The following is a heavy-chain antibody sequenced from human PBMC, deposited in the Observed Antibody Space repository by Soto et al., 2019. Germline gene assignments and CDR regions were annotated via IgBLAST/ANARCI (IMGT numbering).Heavy chain of an antibody. J-gene: IGHJ6*02. CDR1: GGSISSYY. V-gene: IGHV4-59*08. Sequence: PSETLSLTCSVAGGSISSYYGSWIRQPPGKGLEWIGYIYYSGSTNYTPSLKSRVTISVDTSKNQFSLKLSSVTAADTAVYYCAGEGTWSGYYYYGMDVWGQGTTVTVS. CDR3: AGEGTWSGYYYYGMDV. CDR2: IYYSGST. D-gene: IGHD1-1*01.